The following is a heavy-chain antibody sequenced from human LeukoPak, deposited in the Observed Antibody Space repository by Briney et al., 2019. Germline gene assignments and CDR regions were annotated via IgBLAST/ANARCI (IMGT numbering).Heavy chain of an antibody. V-gene: IGHV3-48*04. Sequence: GGSPRLSCAASGFIFSTYSMNWVRQAPGKGLEWVSYISSSSSTIYYADSVKGRFTISRDNAKNSLYLQMNSLRAEDTALYYCAKSGLRWSAEYYFDYWGQGTLVTVSS. CDR1: GFIFSTYS. CDR2: ISSSSSTI. J-gene: IGHJ4*02. CDR3: AKSGLRWSAEYYFDY. D-gene: IGHD4-23*01.